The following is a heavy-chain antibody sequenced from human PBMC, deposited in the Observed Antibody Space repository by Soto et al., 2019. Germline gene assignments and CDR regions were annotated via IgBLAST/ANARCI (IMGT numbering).Heavy chain of an antibody. Sequence: SETLSLTCTVSGDPVSSGNYYWSWIRQPPGKGLEWIGSIYFTGNTNYNPSLKSRLTMSIDTSRNLFSLRLGSVTAADTAVYYCGRVPVDTYMIYWSDPWGQGTLVTVSS. V-gene: IGHV4-61*01. J-gene: IGHJ5*02. CDR1: GDPVSSGNYY. D-gene: IGHD3-16*01. CDR3: GRVPVDTYMIYWSDP. CDR2: IYFTGNT.